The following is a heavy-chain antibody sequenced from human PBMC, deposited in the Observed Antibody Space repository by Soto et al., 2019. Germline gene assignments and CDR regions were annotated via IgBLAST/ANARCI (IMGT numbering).Heavy chain of an antibody. CDR3: ARDSGAKLSSS. CDR2: IVPIYRTA. D-gene: IGHD6-13*01. CDR1: GGTFSSYR. J-gene: IGHJ4*02. V-gene: IGHV1-69*13. Sequence: SVKVSCKASGGTFSSYRINWVRQAPGQGLEWVGGIVPIYRTADYAQKFQGGVTITADESARTAYLEVRSLKSQDTAVYYCARDSGAKLSSSWGQGTLVTVSS.